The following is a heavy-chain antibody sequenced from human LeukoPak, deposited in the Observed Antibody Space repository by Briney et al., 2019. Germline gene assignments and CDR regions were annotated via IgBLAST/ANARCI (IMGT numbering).Heavy chain of an antibody. V-gene: IGHV4-30-2*01. CDR2: IYHSGST. J-gene: IGHJ4*02. D-gene: IGHD4-17*01. CDR3: ARRYGDQGSYFDY. Sequence: SETLSLTCAVSGGSISSGGYSWSWIRQPPGKGLEWIGYIYHSGSTYYNPSLKSRVTISVDRSKNQFSLKLSSVTAPDTAVYYCARRYGDQGSYFDYWGQGTLVTVSS. CDR1: GGSISSGGYS.